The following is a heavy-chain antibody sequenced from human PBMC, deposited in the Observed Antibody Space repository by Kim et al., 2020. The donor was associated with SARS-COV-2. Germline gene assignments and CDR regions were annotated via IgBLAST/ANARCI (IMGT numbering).Heavy chain of an antibody. D-gene: IGHD2-2*01. CDR1: GGSVTRTTYY. J-gene: IGHJ1*01. V-gene: IGHV4-39*07. Sequence: SETLSLTCTVSGGSVTRTTYYWGWVRQPPGKGLEWVASIYYTGTPYYNPSLESRVTISIDTSRNQFSLRLTSVTAADTATYYCAPVVIPAPHVRAVWGQG. CDR3: APVVIPAPHVRAV. CDR2: IYYTGTP.